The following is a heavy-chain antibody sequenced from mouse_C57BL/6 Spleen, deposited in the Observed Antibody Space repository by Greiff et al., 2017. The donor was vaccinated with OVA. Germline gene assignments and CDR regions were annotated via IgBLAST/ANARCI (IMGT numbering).Heavy chain of an antibody. CDR1: GYTFTDYY. D-gene: IGHD1-1*01. CDR2: INPNNGGT. V-gene: IGHV1-26*01. J-gene: IGHJ3*01. CDR3: ARWGGSREFAY. Sequence: EVKLQQSGPELVKPGASVKISCKASGYTFTDYYMNWVKQSHGKSLEWIGDINPNNGGTSYNQKFKGKATSTVDKSSSTAYMELRSLTSEDSAVYYCARWGGSREFAYWGQGTLVTVSA.